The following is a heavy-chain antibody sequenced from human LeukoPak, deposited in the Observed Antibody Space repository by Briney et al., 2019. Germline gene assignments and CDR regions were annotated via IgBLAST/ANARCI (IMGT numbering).Heavy chain of an antibody. Sequence: SETLSLTCTVSGGSISSYYWGWIRQPPGKGLEWIGYIYYSGSTNYNPSLKSRVTISVDTSKNQFSLKLSSVTAADTAVYYCARANFLYCSSTTCLFDYWGQGTLVTVSS. CDR3: ARANFLYCSSTTCLFDY. D-gene: IGHD2-2*01. CDR2: IYYSGST. J-gene: IGHJ4*02. V-gene: IGHV4-59*01. CDR1: GGSISSYY.